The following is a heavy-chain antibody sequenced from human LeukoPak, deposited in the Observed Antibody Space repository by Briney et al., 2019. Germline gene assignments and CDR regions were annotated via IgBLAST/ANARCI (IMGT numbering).Heavy chain of an antibody. CDR2: FSASGST. Sequence: SETLSLTCTVSGGSISTGSHYWSWIRQPAGKGLEWLGRFSASGSTDYNPSLKSRVTISVDTPKNQFSLRLSSVTAADTAVYYCARGGIITSYAFEIWGQGAMVTVSS. CDR1: GGSISTGSHY. V-gene: IGHV4-61*02. CDR3: ARGGIITSYAFEI. J-gene: IGHJ3*02. D-gene: IGHD1-26*01.